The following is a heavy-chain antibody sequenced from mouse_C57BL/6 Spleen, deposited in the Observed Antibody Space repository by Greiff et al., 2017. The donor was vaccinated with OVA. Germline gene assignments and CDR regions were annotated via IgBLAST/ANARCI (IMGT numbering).Heavy chain of an antibody. CDR2: IDPSDSYN. J-gene: IGHJ3*01. V-gene: IGHV1-69*01. D-gene: IGHD1-1*01. CDR3: ARVSYGSSYGWFAY. CDR1: GYTFTSYW. Sequence: QVQLKQPGAELVMPGASVKLSCKASGYTFTSYWMHWVKQRPGQGLEWIGEIDPSDSYNNYNQKFKGKSTLTVDKSSSTAYMQLSSLTSEDSAVYYCARVSYGSSYGWFAYWGQGTLVTVSA.